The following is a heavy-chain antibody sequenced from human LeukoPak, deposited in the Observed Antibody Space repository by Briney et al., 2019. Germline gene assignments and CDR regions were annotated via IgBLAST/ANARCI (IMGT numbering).Heavy chain of an antibody. CDR1: GFTFSSYA. D-gene: IGHD3-3*01. J-gene: IGHJ6*02. CDR3: ARDVTIFGYYGMDV. V-gene: IGHV3-64*04. Sequence: GGSLRLSCSASGFTFSSYAMHWVRQAPGKGLEYVSAIGSNGGSTYYADSVKGRFTISRDNSKKTLYLQMNSLRAEDTAEYYCARDVTIFGYYGMDVWGQGTTVTVSS. CDR2: IGSNGGST.